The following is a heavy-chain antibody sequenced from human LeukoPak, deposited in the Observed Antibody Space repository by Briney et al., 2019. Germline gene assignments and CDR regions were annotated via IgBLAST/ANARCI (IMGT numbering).Heavy chain of an antibody. Sequence: GGSLRLSCAASGFTFSSYDMHWVRQATGKGLEWVSAIGTAGDTYYPGSVKGRFTISRENAKNSLYLQMNSLRAGDTAVYYCEGAPQRGDVFFDFGGQGTMAPVFS. CDR2: IGTAGDT. CDR1: GFTFSSYD. D-gene: IGHD3-16*01. V-gene: IGHV3-13*01. CDR3: EGAPQRGDVFFDF. J-gene: IGHJ3*01.